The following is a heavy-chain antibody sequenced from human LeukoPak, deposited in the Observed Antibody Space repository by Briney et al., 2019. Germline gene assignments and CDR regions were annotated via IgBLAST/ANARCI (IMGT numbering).Heavy chain of an antibody. CDR1: GGSISSYY. V-gene: IGHV4-4*07. J-gene: IGHJ6*03. CDR3: ARALGFGGVYYYMDV. D-gene: IGHD3-16*01. Sequence: SETLSLTCTVSGGSISSYYWSWIRQPAGKGLEWIGRIYTSGSTNYNPSLKSRVTMSVDTSKNQFSLKLSSATAADTAVYYCARALGFGGVYYYMDVWGKGTTVTISS. CDR2: IYTSGST.